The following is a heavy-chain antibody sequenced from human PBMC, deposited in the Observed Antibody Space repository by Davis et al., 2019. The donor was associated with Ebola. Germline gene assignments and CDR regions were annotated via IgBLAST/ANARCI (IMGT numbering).Heavy chain of an antibody. D-gene: IGHD4-17*01. J-gene: IGHJ5*02. V-gene: IGHV1-46*01. CDR3: ARDPMELTTVTTKYNWFDP. CDR2: INPSGGST. CDR1: GFILSGST. Sequence: GESLKISCAVSGFILSGSTLHWVRQAPGQGLEWMGIINPSGGSTSYAQKFQGRVTITADKSTSTAYMELSSLRSEDTAVYYCARDPMELTTVTTKYNWFDPWGQGTLVTVSS.